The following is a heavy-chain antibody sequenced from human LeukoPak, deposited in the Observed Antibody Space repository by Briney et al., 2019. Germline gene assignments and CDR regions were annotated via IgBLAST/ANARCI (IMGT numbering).Heavy chain of an antibody. J-gene: IGHJ4*02. D-gene: IGHD3-10*01. Sequence: SETLSLTCTVSGGSISSSSYYWGWIRQPPGKRLEWIGSIYYSGSTYYNPSLKSRVTISVDTSKNQFSLKLSSVTAADTAVYYCARPRGGRGYYFDYWGQGTLVTVSS. CDR1: GGSISSSSYY. CDR3: ARPRGGRGYYFDY. CDR2: IYYSGST. V-gene: IGHV4-39*01.